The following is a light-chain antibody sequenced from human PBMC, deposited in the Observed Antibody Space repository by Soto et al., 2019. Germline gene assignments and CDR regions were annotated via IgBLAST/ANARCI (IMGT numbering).Light chain of an antibody. CDR1: QSISSW. CDR3: QQYNSYPST. J-gene: IGKJ3*01. Sequence: DIQMTQSPSTLSASVGDRVTITCRASQSISSWLAWYQQKPGKAPKLLIYDASSLESGVPSRFSGSGSGTEFTLTISSLQPDDIATYYCQQYNSYPSTFGPGTKVDIK. V-gene: IGKV1-5*01. CDR2: DAS.